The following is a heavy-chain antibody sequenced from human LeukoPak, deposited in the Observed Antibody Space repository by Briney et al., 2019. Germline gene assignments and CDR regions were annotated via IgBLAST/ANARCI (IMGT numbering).Heavy chain of an antibody. Sequence: SETLSLTCAVYGGSFSSYYWSWIRQPPGKGLEWVGYIYYSGSTNYNPSLKSRVTISVDRSKNHFSLKVSSVTAADTAVYYCARHSLGVVSNYYYYYGIDVWGQGTTVTVSS. J-gene: IGHJ6*02. CDR3: ARHSLGVVSNYYYYYGIDV. CDR2: IYYSGST. CDR1: GGSFSSYY. D-gene: IGHD3-3*01. V-gene: IGHV4-59*08.